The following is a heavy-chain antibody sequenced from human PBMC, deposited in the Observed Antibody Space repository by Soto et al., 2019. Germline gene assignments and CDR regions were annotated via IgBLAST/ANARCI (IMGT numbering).Heavy chain of an antibody. V-gene: IGHV3-15*07. J-gene: IGHJ6*02. D-gene: IGHD3-3*01. CDR3: TTGKEDTYYDFWSVPWTPRYYYGMDV. Sequence: GGSLRLSCAASGFTFSNAWMNWVRQAPGKGLEWVGRIKSKTDGGTTDYAAPVKGRFTISRDDSKNTLYLQMNSLKTEDTAVYYCTTGKEDTYYDFWSVPWTPRYYYGMDVWGQGTTVTVSS. CDR2: IKSKTDGGTT. CDR1: GFTFSNAW.